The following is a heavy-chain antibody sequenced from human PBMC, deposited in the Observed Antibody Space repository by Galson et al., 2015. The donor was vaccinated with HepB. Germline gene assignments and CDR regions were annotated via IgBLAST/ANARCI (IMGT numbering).Heavy chain of an antibody. CDR3: ARAATVVAGTGPFDI. D-gene: IGHD6-19*01. CDR2: IRSSGSAT. J-gene: IGHJ3*02. V-gene: IGHV3-48*03. Sequence: SLRLSCAASGFTFSSYEMNWVRQAPGKGLEWVSDIRSSGSATFYADSVKGRFTISRDNATKSLYLQMNDLRAEDTAVYYCARAATVVAGTGPFDIWGQGTLVTVSS. CDR1: GFTFSSYE.